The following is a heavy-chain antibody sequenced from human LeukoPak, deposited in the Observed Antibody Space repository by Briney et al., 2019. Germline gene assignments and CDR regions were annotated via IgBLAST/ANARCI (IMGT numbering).Heavy chain of an antibody. V-gene: IGHV3-7*01. CDR3: ARDFRMVRGVILDY. Sequence: GGSLRLSCAASGFTFSSYWLSWVRQAPGKGLEWVANIKQDESEKYYVDSVRGRFTISRDNAKNSLYLQMNSLRAEDTAVYYCARDFRMVRGVILDYWGQGTLVTVSS. D-gene: IGHD3-10*01. J-gene: IGHJ4*02. CDR1: GFTFSSYW. CDR2: IKQDESEK.